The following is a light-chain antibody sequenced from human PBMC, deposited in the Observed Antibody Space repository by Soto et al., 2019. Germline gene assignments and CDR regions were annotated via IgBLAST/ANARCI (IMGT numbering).Light chain of an antibody. J-gene: IGKJ4*01. Sequence: DIQMTQSPSSLSASVGDRVTITCRASQSISSYLSGYQQKPGKAPQLLIYAASSLQTEVPSRFSGSGSGTDFTLTISNLQPEDFATYYCHQTYSIPLTFGGGTKVEIK. CDR3: HQTYSIPLT. V-gene: IGKV1-39*01. CDR2: AAS. CDR1: QSISSY.